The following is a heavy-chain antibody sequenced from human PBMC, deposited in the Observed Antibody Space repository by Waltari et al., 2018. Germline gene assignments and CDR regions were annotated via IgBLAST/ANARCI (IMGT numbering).Heavy chain of an antibody. J-gene: IGHJ6*02. CDR2: IIPIFGTA. D-gene: IGHD3-10*01. CDR3: ARDQEVRGVIYYGMDV. Sequence: QVQLVQSGAEVKKPGSSVKVSCKASGGTFSSYAISWVRQAPGQGLEWMGGIIPIFGTANYAQKVQGRVTITADESTSTAYMELSSLRSEDTAVYYCARDQEVRGVIYYGMDVWGQGTTVTVSS. V-gene: IGHV1-69*01. CDR1: GGTFSSYA.